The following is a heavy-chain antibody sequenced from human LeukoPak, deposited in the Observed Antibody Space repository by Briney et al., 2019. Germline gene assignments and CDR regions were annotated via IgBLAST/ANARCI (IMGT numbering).Heavy chain of an antibody. CDR2: ISSNGGST. J-gene: IGHJ4*02. Sequence: GRTLRLSCSASGFTLSSYAMHWVRQAPGEGLEYVSGISSNGGSTYYADSVKGRFTISRDNSKNTLYLQMSSLRAEDTAVYYCVKGSSGWYGNYFDYWGQGTLVTVSS. D-gene: IGHD6-19*01. V-gene: IGHV3-64D*06. CDR1: GFTLSSYA. CDR3: VKGSSGWYGNYFDY.